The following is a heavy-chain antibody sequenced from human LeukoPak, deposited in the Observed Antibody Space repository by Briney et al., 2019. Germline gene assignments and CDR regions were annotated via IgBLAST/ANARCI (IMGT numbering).Heavy chain of an antibody. V-gene: IGHV4-34*01. CDR3: ARGAVARNFDY. CDR1: GGSFSGYY. D-gene: IGHD6-19*01. CDR2: INHSGST. J-gene: IGHJ4*02. Sequence: PSETLSLTCAVYGGSFSGYYWSWIRQPLGKGLEWIGEINHSGSTNYNPSLKGRVTISVDTSKNQFSLKLSSVTAADTAVYYCARGAVARNFDYWGQGTLVTVSS.